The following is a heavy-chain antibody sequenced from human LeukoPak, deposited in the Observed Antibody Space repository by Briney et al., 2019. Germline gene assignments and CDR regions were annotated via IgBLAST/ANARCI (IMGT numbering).Heavy chain of an antibody. J-gene: IGHJ4*02. D-gene: IGHD3-10*01. Sequence: PSETLSLTCTVSGGSISSYYWSWIPQPPGKGLERIGYIYYSGSTNYNPSLKSRVTISVDTSKNQFSLKLSSVTAADTAVYYCARGLTMVRGVVTYDYWGQGTLVTVSS. CDR1: GGSISSYY. CDR2: IYYSGST. CDR3: ARGLTMVRGVVTYDY. V-gene: IGHV4-59*08.